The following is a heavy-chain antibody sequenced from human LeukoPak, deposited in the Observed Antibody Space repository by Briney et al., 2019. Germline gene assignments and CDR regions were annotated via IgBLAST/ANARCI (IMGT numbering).Heavy chain of an antibody. Sequence: GRSLRLSCAASGFTFSTYWMHWVRQVPGKGLVWVSRINYDGSGTVYADSVKGRFTISRDNAKNTLYLQMNSLSAEDTAVYYCAREVSDSGQYYFDYWGQGSLVTVSS. CDR2: INYDGSGT. J-gene: IGHJ4*02. CDR3: AREVSDSGQYYFDY. CDR1: GFTFSTYW. V-gene: IGHV3-74*01. D-gene: IGHD2-15*01.